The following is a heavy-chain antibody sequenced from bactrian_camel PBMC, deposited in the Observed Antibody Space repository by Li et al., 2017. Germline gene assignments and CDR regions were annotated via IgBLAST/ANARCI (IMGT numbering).Heavy chain of an antibody. D-gene: IGHD2*01. V-gene: IGHV3S10*01. CDR1: GFPFSTYGYD. CDR2: INRDGIT. J-gene: IGHJ6*01. CDR3: VKEYYSGGYNWGPVFGY. Sequence: VQLVESGGGLVQPGGSLRLSCTASGFPFSTYGYDMSWVRQAPGKGLEWVASINRDGITYYETPVKGRFTISRDNGKNTLYLQLNSLKSEDTGMYYCVKEYYSGGYNWGPVFGYWGQGTQVTVS.